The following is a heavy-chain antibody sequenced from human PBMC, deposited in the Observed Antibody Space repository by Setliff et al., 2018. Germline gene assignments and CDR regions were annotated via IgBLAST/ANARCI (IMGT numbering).Heavy chain of an antibody. V-gene: IGHV3-74*03. Sequence: GGSLRLSCAASGFSFGSYWMHWVRQAPGKGLVWVARINTDVTITTYADSVKGRFTISRDNAKSTMYLQMNSLRAEDTAVYFCARELGGYNSHYYYYMDVWGKGTTVTVS. D-gene: IGHD5-12*01. J-gene: IGHJ6*03. CDR1: GFSFGSYW. CDR3: ARELGGYNSHYYYYMDV. CDR2: INTDVTIT.